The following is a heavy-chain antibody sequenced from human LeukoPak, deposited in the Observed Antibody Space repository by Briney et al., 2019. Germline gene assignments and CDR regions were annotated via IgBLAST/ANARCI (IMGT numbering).Heavy chain of an antibody. CDR2: IIDSGNSI. J-gene: IGHJ4*02. Sequence: TGGSLRLSCAASGFTVSLYYMTWVRQAPGKGLEWVSTIIDSGNSIYYADSAEGRFTISRDNSKNTLYLQMNSLRAGDTAVYYCAKDPIFSGSYGVFDYWGLGTLVTVSS. V-gene: IGHV3-23*01. D-gene: IGHD1-26*01. CDR1: GFTVSLYY. CDR3: AKDPIFSGSYGVFDY.